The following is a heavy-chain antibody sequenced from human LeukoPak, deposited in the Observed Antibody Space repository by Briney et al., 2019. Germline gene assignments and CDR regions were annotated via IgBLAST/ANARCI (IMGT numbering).Heavy chain of an antibody. V-gene: IGHV3-48*03. J-gene: IGHJ4*02. D-gene: IGHD4-23*01. CDR3: ARHDYGGNSGDN. Sequence: GGSLRLSCAASAFTLSSYEMNWVRQAPGKGLEWVSYISSSGSTIYYADSVKGRFTISRDNAKNSLYLQMNSLRAEDTAVYYCARHDYGGNSGDNWGQGTLVTVSS. CDR2: ISSSGSTI. CDR1: AFTLSSYE.